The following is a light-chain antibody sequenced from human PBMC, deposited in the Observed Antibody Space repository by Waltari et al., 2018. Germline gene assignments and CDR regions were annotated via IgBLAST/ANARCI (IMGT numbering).Light chain of an antibody. CDR1: QSVTRA. J-gene: IGKJ1*01. V-gene: IGKV3-20*01. CDR2: GAS. CDR3: QHYLRLPVT. Sequence: IVLTQSPGTLSLSPGESATLSCRTSQSVTRALAWYQQKPGQAPRLLIYGASNRATGIPDRFSGSGSGTDFSLTSSSLGPEDFAVYYCQHYLRLPVTFGQGTKVEVK.